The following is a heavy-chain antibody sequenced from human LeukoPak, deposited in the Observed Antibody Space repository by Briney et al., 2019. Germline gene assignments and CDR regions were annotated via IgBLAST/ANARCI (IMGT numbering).Heavy chain of an antibody. CDR1: GYSFVGYG. V-gene: IGHV1-18*01. CDR2: FNPENGNT. CDR3: ARASSLSEIWFGELLPDY. J-gene: IGHJ4*02. D-gene: IGHD3-10*01. Sequence: GASVKVSCKASGYSFVGYGITWVRQAPGQGLEWMGWFNPENGNTNYAQKVQGRVTMTTDTSTSTAYMELRSLRSEDTAVYYCARASSLSEIWFGELLPDYWGQGTLVTVSS.